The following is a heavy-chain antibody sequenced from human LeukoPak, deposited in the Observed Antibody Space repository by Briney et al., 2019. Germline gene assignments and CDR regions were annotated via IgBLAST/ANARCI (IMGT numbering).Heavy chain of an antibody. CDR2: ISSSSSYI. CDR3: ARDLAYYYDSSGPDY. J-gene: IGHJ4*02. D-gene: IGHD3-22*01. V-gene: IGHV3-21*01. CDR1: GFTFSSYS. Sequence: PGGSLRLSCAASGFTFSSYSMNRVRQAPGKGLEWVSSISSSSSYIYYADSVKGRFTISRDNAKNSLYLQMNSLRAEDTAVYYCARDLAYYYDSSGPDYWGQGTLVTVSS.